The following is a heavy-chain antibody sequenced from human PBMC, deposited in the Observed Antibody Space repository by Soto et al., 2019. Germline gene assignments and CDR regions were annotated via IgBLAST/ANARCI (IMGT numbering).Heavy chain of an antibody. D-gene: IGHD3-10*01. Sequence: GGSLRLSCAASGFTFSDYYMSWIRQAPGKGLEWVSYISSSSSYTNYADSVKGRFTISRDNAKNSLYLQMNSLRAEDTAVYYCARSQYYYGSGSYYSNGMDVWGQGTTVTVSS. J-gene: IGHJ6*02. CDR1: GFTFSDYY. V-gene: IGHV3-11*06. CDR3: ARSQYYYGSGSYYSNGMDV. CDR2: ISSSSSYT.